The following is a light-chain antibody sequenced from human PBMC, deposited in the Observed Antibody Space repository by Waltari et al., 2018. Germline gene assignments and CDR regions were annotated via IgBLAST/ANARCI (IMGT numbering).Light chain of an antibody. V-gene: IGLV3-1*01. CDR2: QDN. CDR1: RLAQHS. Sequence: SSQLTQPPSVSVSPGQTATITCSGARLAQHSASWYQQRPGQSPLLVIYQDNKRPSGIPERFSGSGSGNTATLTISGTQVIDEADYYCQSLDGTTIVFGGRTKLTVL. CDR3: QSLDGTTIV. J-gene: IGLJ2*01.